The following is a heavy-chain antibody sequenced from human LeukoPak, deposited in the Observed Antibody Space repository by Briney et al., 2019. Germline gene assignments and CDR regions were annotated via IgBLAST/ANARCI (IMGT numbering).Heavy chain of an antibody. J-gene: IGHJ6*02. D-gene: IGHD1-1*01. CDR3: ARAEGNAYGMDV. CDR1: GYTFTGYY. V-gene: IGHV1-2*02. CDR2: INPNSGGT. Sequence: ASVKVSCKASGYTFTGYYMHWVRQAPGQGLEWMGWINPNSGGTNYAQKFQGRVTMTRDTSISTAYMELSRLRSDDTDVYYCARAEGNAYGMDVWGQGTTVTVSS.